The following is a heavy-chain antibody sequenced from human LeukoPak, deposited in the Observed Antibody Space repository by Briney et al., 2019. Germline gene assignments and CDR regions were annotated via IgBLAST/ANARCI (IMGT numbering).Heavy chain of an antibody. Sequence: ASVKVSCKDSGHIFTGYIHWVRQAPGQGLEWMAWIHAETGVTYYAQKFQGRVTLTRDTSNSTDYMELTRLRSDDTAIYYCARDWLNKAYDPWGQGTLVTVSS. D-gene: IGHD3-16*01. CDR1: GHIFTGY. V-gene: IGHV1-2*02. CDR3: ARDWLNKAYDP. J-gene: IGHJ4*02. CDR2: IHAETGVT.